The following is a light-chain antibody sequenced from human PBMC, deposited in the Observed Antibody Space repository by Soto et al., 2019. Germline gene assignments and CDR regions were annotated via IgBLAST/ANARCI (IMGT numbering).Light chain of an antibody. CDR1: QSVMSY. CDR3: QQSYSTPPWT. CDR2: DAS. J-gene: IGKJ1*01. V-gene: IGKV1-39*01. Sequence: DIQLTQSPSSLSASLGDKVTITCRAGQSVMSYLNWVQQKPGKAPKLLIYDASSLQTGVPSRFSGSGSGTDFSLTISSLQPEDFATYYCQQSYSTPPWTFGQGTKVDIK.